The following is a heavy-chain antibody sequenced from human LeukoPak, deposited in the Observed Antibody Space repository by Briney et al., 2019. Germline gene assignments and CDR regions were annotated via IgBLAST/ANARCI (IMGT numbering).Heavy chain of an antibody. Sequence: ASVKVSCKASGGTFSSYAISWVRQAPGQGVEWMGGIIPIFGTANYAQKFQGRVTITTDESTSTAYMELSSLRSEDTAVYYCARDGNALVRGVLYDAFDIWGQGTMVTVSS. J-gene: IGHJ3*02. CDR1: GGTFSSYA. CDR2: IIPIFGTA. D-gene: IGHD3-10*01. V-gene: IGHV1-69*05. CDR3: ARDGNALVRGVLYDAFDI.